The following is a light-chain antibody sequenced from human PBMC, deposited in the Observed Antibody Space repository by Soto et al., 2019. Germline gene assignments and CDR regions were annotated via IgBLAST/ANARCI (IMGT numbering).Light chain of an antibody. J-gene: IGKJ5*01. Sequence: EIVMTQSPATLSVSPGERATLSCRASQSVSSNLAWYQQKPGQAPRLLIYGASTRATGIPARFSGSGSGTEFTLTISSLQSEDFAVYYCQQYNNSLSITFGQGTRLEIK. V-gene: IGKV3-15*01. CDR3: QQYNNSLSIT. CDR1: QSVSSN. CDR2: GAS.